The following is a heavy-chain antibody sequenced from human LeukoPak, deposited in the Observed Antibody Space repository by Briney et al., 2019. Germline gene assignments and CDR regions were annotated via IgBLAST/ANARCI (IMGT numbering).Heavy chain of an antibody. CDR1: GFTFSNYE. CDR2: IRYDGSNK. J-gene: IGHJ4*02. CDR3: ARVGGDCSGGSCYSPFDY. D-gene: IGHD2-15*01. Sequence: GGSLRLSCAASGFTFSNYEMNWVRQAPGKGLEWVAFIRYDGSNKYYADSVKGRFTISRDNSKNTLYLQMNSLRSEDTAVYYCARVGGDCSGGSCYSPFDYWGQGTLVTVSS. V-gene: IGHV3-30*02.